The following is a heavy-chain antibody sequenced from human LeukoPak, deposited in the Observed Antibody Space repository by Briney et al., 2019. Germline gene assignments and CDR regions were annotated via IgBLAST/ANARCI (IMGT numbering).Heavy chain of an antibody. CDR3: AREGLGGSRKYYYYYGMDV. V-gene: IGHV4-61*02. D-gene: IGHD3-10*01. J-gene: IGHJ6*02. Sequence: SQTLSLTCTVSGGSISSGSYYWGWVRQPAGRGLEWIGRIYTSGSTNYNPSLKSRVTISVDTSKKQFSLKLSSVTAADTAVYYCAREGLGGSRKYYYYYGMDVWGQGTTVTVSS. CDR1: GGSISSGSYY. CDR2: IYTSGST.